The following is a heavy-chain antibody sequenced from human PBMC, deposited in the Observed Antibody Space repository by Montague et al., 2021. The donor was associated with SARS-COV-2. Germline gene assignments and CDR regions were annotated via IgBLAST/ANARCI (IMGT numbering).Heavy chain of an antibody. CDR1: GFTFSSYE. D-gene: IGHD3-10*01. V-gene: IGHV3-48*03. CDR2: IGTSGSTI. J-gene: IGHJ6*02. Sequence: SLRLSCAASGFTFSSYEMNWVRQAPGKGLEWVSYIGTSGSTIYYADSVKGRFTVSRDNAKNSLYLQMSSLRAEDTAIYYYARGRGGVWGQGTTVTVSS. CDR3: ARGRGGV.